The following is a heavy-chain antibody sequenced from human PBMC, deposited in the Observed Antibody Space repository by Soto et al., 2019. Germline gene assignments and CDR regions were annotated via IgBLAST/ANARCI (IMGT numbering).Heavy chain of an antibody. CDR3: AKDTIYCTNGVCSKGVNWFDP. Sequence: GGSLRLSCAASGFTFSSYAMSWVRQAPGKGLEWVSAISGSGGSTYYADSVKGRFTISRDNSKNTLYLQMNSLRAEDTAVYYCAKDTIYCTNGVCSKGVNWFDPWGQGTLVTVSS. V-gene: IGHV3-23*01. CDR1: GFTFSSYA. D-gene: IGHD2-8*01. J-gene: IGHJ5*02. CDR2: ISGSGGST.